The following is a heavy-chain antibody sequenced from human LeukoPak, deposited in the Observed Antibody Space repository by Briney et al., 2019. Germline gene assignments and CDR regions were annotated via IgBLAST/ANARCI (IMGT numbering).Heavy chain of an antibody. CDR2: ISGSGGNT. CDR3: AKDRHCSSISCYRGYFDY. V-gene: IGHV3-23*01. D-gene: IGHD2-2*01. CDR1: GFTFSSAW. Sequence: GGSLRLSCAASGFTFSSAWMSWVPQAPGKVLEWVSVISGSGGNTYYADSVKGRFTISRDNSKNTLFLQLNSLRAEDTAIYYCAKDRHCSSISCYRGYFDYWGQGTLVTVSS. J-gene: IGHJ4*02.